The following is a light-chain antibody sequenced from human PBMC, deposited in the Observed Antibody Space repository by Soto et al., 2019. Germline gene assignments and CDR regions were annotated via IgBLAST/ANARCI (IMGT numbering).Light chain of an antibody. J-gene: IGKJ1*01. V-gene: IGKV3-15*01. Sequence: KVMTQSPATPAVSPGERATLPCRASQSVSSNLAWYQQKPGQAPRLLIYGASTRATGIPAKFSGSGSGTDFTLTISSLEPEGFAVYYCQQRSNWPPTWTFGQGTKVDI. CDR3: QQRSNWPPTWT. CDR1: QSVSSN. CDR2: GAS.